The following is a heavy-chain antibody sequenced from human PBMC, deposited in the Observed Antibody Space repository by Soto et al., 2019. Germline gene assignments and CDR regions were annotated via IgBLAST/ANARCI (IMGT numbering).Heavy chain of an antibody. CDR1: GGSISSGGYY. D-gene: IGHD3-22*01. J-gene: IGHJ4*02. Sequence: SETLSLTCTVSGGSISSGGYYWSWIRQHPGKGLEWIGYIYYSGSTYYNPSLKSRVTISVDTSKNQFSLKLSSVTAADTAVYYCAGRGPFNYYDSSGYYIDYWGQGTLVTVSS. V-gene: IGHV4-31*03. CDR2: IYYSGST. CDR3: AGRGPFNYYDSSGYYIDY.